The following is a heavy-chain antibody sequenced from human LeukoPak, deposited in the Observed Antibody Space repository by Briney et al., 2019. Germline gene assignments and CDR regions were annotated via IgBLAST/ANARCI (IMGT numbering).Heavy chain of an antibody. Sequence: SVKVSCKASGGTFSSYPISWVRQAPGQGLEWMGRIIPIFGIANYAHKFQGRVTITADKSTSTAYMELSSLRSEDTAVYYCAREVVTTNRNWFDPWGQGTLVTVSS. CDR2: IIPIFGIA. CDR1: GGTFSSYP. D-gene: IGHD4-11*01. CDR3: AREVVTTNRNWFDP. J-gene: IGHJ5*02. V-gene: IGHV1-69*04.